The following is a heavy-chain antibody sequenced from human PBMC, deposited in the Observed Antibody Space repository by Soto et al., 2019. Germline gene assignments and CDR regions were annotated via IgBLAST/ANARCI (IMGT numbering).Heavy chain of an antibody. CDR1: GDSISSGGHY. D-gene: IGHD3-16*01. CDR3: ARDTWGPLGY. J-gene: IGHJ4*02. V-gene: IGHV4-31*11. Sequence: HVQLQESGPRLVKPAQTLSLTCAVSGDSISSGGHYWSWIRQHPGKGLEWIVYIFDSGSTYYNPSLGGQVTISVDTPKNLLSLTVASVTAVDTAVYYGARDTWGPLGYWGQGIVVTVSS. CDR2: IFDSGST.